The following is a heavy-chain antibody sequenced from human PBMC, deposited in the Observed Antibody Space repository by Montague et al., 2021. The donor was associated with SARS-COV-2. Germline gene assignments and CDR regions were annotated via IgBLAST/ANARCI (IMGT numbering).Heavy chain of an antibody. CDR2: IYYSGST. D-gene: IGHD3-22*01. V-gene: IGHV4-39*01. J-gene: IGHJ4*02. Sequence: SDFLSLTRTVSGGSISSSSYYWGWIRQPPGKGLEWIGSIYYSGSTYYNPSLKSRVTISVDTSKNQFSLKLSSVTAADTAVYYCARHGKTRIAMIVVVIGYFDYWGQGTLVTVSS. CDR3: ARHGKTRIAMIVVVIGYFDY. CDR1: GGSISSSSYY.